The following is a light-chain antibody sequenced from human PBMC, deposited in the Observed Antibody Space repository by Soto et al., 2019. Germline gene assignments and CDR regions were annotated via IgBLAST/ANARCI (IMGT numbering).Light chain of an antibody. CDR3: ATWDAGLGAPL. J-gene: IGLJ2*01. V-gene: IGLV1-44*01. CDR2: RDD. CDR1: SSNIGNNP. Sequence: QSVLTQPPSASGTPGQSVTVSCSGGSSNIGNNPVNWYQQLPGAGPKLLIYRDDQRPSGVPDRFSGSKSDASASLAISGLQSEDEADYFWATWDAGLGAPLFGGGTKVTVL.